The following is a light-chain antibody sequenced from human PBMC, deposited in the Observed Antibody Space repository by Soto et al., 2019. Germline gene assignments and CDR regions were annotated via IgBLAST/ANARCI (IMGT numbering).Light chain of an antibody. CDR1: QSVNSN. Sequence: EKVMTQSPAALSVSPGERATLSCRASQSVNSNLAWYQQKAGQAPRLLLYGASTRATGIPARFSGSASGTEFTLTISSLQSEDSAVYSCQQYNDWPLTFGGGTKVEIK. V-gene: IGKV3-15*01. J-gene: IGKJ4*01. CDR2: GAS. CDR3: QQYNDWPLT.